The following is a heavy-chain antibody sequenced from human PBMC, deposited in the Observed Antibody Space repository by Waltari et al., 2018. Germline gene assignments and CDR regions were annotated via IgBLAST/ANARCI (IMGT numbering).Heavy chain of an antibody. D-gene: IGHD6-19*01. J-gene: IGHJ4*01. Sequence: QLQLQESGPGLVKPSETLSLTCTVSGASINRGRDSWGWVRQSPGRGLEWITSATSGSAHYNPSLRSRITTSLDTSKNRFSLNVTSVTAADSAFYYCVRVKGGYSSGWFFHYIDFWGHGALVTISS. CDR1: GASINRGRDS. CDR3: VRVKGGYSSGWFFHYIDF. CDR2: ATSGSA. V-gene: IGHV4-39*07.